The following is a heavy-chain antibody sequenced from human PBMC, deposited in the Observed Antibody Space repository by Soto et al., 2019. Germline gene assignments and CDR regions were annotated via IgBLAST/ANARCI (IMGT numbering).Heavy chain of an antibody. J-gene: IGHJ6*02. Sequence: ASVKVSCKASGYTFTGYYMHWVRQAPGQGLEWMGWINPNGRGTNYAKEFEGWVTMTRDTSISTAYMEVSRLRSDNTAVYYCARGARRRGYYYGMDVWGQGTTVQVSS. CDR3: ARGARRRGYYYGMDV. D-gene: IGHD6-6*01. CDR2: INPNGRGT. CDR1: GYTFTGYY. V-gene: IGHV1-2*04.